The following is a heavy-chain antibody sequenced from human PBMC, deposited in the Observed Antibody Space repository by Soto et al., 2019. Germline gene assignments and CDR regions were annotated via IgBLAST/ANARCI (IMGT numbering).Heavy chain of an antibody. Sequence: LRLSCAASGFTFSSYGMHWVRQAPGKGLEWVAVIWYHGNSMYYADSVKGRFTISRDNSKNTLYLQMNNLRAEDTAVYYCARYKTGHSDYWGQGTLVTVSS. D-gene: IGHD1-1*01. CDR3: ARYKTGHSDY. CDR1: GFTFSSYG. J-gene: IGHJ4*02. V-gene: IGHV3-33*01. CDR2: IWYHGNSM.